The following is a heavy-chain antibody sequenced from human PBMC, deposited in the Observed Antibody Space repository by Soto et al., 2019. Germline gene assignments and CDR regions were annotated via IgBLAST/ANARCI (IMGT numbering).Heavy chain of an antibody. J-gene: IGHJ5*02. V-gene: IGHV1-8*01. D-gene: IGHD6-13*01. Sequence: VKVSCKASGYTFTSYDINWMRQATGQGLEWMGWMNPNSGNTGYAQKFQGRVTMTRNTSISTAYMELSSLRSEDTAVYYCAREGSWPKENWYDPWGQGTLVTVSS. CDR3: AREGSWPKENWYDP. CDR1: GYTFTSYD. CDR2: MNPNSGNT.